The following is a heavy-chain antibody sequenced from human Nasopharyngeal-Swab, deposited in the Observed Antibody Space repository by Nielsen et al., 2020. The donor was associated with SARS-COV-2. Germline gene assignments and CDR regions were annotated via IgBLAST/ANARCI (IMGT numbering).Heavy chain of an antibody. V-gene: IGHV4-31*02. J-gene: IGHJ5*02. D-gene: IGHD5-12*01. CDR2: IYYSGST. CDR3: ASSAVVANINGWFDP. Sequence: WIRQPPGKGLEWIGYIYYSGSTYYNPSLKSRVTISVDTSKNQFSLKLSSVTAADTAVYYCASSAVVANINGWFDPWGQETLVTVSS.